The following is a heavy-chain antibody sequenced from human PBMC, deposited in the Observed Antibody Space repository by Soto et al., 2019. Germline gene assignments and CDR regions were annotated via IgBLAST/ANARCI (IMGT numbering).Heavy chain of an antibody. CDR3: ARAWWQLPYRLGWFDX. V-gene: IGHV4-61*01. CDR2: IYYGGST. J-gene: IGHJ5*02. Sequence: NPSDTLSLTCTVSGGSVSSGSYYWSWIRQPPGKGLEWIGYIYYGGSTKYNPYIKRRGTVSLDKSKNQFSLKLSSVTAADTAVYYWARAWWQLPYRLGWFDXWGQVTLVTVSX. CDR1: GGSVSSGSYY. D-gene: IGHD1-26*01.